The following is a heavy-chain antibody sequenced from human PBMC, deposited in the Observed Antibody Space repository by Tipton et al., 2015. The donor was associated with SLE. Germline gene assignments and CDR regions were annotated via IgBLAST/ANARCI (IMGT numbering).Heavy chain of an antibody. J-gene: IGHJ5*02. D-gene: IGHD3-16*01. CDR3: ARGVHYAWFGP. CDR2: FSYSGTT. V-gene: IGHV4-39*07. Sequence: TLSLTCTVSGASISRSSYYWGWIRQPPGKGLEWIGSFSYSGTTHYTPSLKSRVTISVDMSKNEFSLKVSSVTAADTAVYYCARGVHYAWFGPWGKGFLVTVPS. CDR1: GASISRSSYY.